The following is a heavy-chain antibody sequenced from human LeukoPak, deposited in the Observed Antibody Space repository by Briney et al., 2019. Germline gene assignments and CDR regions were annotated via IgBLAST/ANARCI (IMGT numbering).Heavy chain of an antibody. Sequence: SETLSLTCTVSGGSISSGSYYWSWIRQPAGKGLEWIGRIYTSGSTNYNPSLKSRVTISVDTSKNQFSLKLSSVTAADTAVYYCARGKYYDNSLWGQGTLVTVSS. CDR2: IYTSGST. J-gene: IGHJ4*02. D-gene: IGHD3-9*01. V-gene: IGHV4-61*02. CDR3: ARGKYYDNSL. CDR1: GGSISSGSYY.